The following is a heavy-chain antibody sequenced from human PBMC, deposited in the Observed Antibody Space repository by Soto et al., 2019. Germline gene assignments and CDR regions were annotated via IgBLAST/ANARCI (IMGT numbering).Heavy chain of an antibody. D-gene: IGHD6-19*01. J-gene: IGHJ6*02. CDR1: GFSFSSYA. CDR2: IWYDGSNK. Sequence: GGSLRLSCAASGFSFSSYAMSWVRQAPGKGVEWVAVIWYDGSNKYYADSVKGRFTISRDNSKNTLYLQMNSLRAEDTAVYYCARDPIAVADPDYYYYGMDVWGQGTTVTVSS. V-gene: IGHV3-33*08. CDR3: ARDPIAVADPDYYYYGMDV.